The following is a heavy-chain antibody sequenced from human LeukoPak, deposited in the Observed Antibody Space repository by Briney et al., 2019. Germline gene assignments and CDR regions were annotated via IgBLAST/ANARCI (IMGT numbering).Heavy chain of an antibody. CDR3: ARGPIIDIVVIPAAADYYHMDV. J-gene: IGHJ6*03. D-gene: IGHD2-2*01. CDR2: ISAYNGNT. V-gene: IGHV1-18*01. Sequence: GASVTVSCTASGYTLTIYGISWVRQAPGQGLEWMGWISAYNGNTRYAQKLQGRVTMTTDSSTSTAYMELRSLRSDDTVVYYCARGPIIDIVVIPAAADYYHMDVWGKGTTVTVSS. CDR1: GYTLTIYG.